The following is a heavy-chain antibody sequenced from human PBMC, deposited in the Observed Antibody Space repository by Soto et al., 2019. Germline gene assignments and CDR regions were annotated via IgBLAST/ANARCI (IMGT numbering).Heavy chain of an antibody. D-gene: IGHD6-6*01. CDR3: APVSPRAARVYYGTDV. CDR1: GGTFSSYA. Sequence: QVQLVQSGAEVKKPGSSVKVSCKASGGTFSSYAISWVRQAPGQGLEWMGGIIPIFGTANYAQKFQGRVTITADESTSVANMELSSLRAEATAVYYCAPVSPRAARVYYGTDVWGRAPTVTVSS. J-gene: IGHJ6*02. V-gene: IGHV1-69*01. CDR2: IIPIFGTA.